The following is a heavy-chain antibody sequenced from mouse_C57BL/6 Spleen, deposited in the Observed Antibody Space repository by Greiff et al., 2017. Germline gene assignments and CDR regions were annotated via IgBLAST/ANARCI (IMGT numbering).Heavy chain of an antibody. J-gene: IGHJ2*01. V-gene: IGHV1-61*01. Sequence: QVQLQQPGAELVRPGSSVKLSCKASGYTFTSYWMDWVKQRPGQGLEWIGNIYPSDSETHYNQKFKDKATLTVDKSSSTAYMQLSSLTSEDSAVYYCASYYSNYGSYFDYWGQGTTLTVSS. CDR3: ASYYSNYGSYFDY. D-gene: IGHD2-5*01. CDR2: IYPSDSET. CDR1: GYTFTSYW.